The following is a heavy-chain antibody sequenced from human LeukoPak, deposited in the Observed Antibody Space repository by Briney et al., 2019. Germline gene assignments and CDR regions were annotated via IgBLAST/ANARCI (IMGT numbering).Heavy chain of an antibody. CDR2: ISGSGGST. J-gene: IGHJ4*02. CDR3: AKARGSGSSYYFDY. CDR1: GFTFSSYA. Sequence: GGSLRLSCAASGFTFSSYAMSWVRQAPGKGLEWVSGISGSGGSTYYADSVKGRFTISRDNSKNTLYLQMNSLRAEDTAVYYCAKARGSGSSYYFDYWGQGTLVTVSS. D-gene: IGHD1-26*01. V-gene: IGHV3-23*01.